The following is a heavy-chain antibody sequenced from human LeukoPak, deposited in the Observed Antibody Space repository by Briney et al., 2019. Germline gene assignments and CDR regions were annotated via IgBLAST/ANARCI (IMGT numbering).Heavy chain of an antibody. V-gene: IGHV3-48*03. CDR3: ARESIPVRGYYYYGMDV. CDR1: GFTFSSYE. CDR2: ISSSGSTI. J-gene: IGHJ6*02. Sequence: GGSLRLSCEASGFTFSSYEMNWVRQAPGKGLEWVSYISSSGSTIYYADSVKGRFTISRDNAKNSLYLQMNSLRAEDTAVYYCARESIPVRGYYYYGMDVWGQGTTVTVSS. D-gene: IGHD6-6*01.